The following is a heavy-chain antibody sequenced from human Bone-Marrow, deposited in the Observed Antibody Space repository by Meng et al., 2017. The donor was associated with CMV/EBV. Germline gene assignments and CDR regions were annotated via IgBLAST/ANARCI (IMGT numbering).Heavy chain of an antibody. J-gene: IGHJ2*01. Sequence: GGSLRLSCAASGFTFTTYWMHWARQAPGKGLVWVSRINTDGSSATYADSVKGRFTVSRDNVKNTLYLQMNSLRDEDTAVYYCVRDLIRGVVGARPRGPGDLWGRGTLVTVSS. CDR2: INTDGSSA. D-gene: IGHD1-26*01. CDR3: VRDLIRGVVGARPRGPGDL. V-gene: IGHV3-74*01. CDR1: GFTFTTYW.